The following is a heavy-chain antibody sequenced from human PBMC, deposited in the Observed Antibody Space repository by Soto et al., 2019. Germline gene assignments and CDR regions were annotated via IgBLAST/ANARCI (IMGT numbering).Heavy chain of an antibody. J-gene: IGHJ6*02. D-gene: IGHD2-21*01. CDR2: IFPNTAVT. CDR3: ARLRHMEAGGGLDV. Sequence: ASVKVSCKASGYTFTGYYVHWARQAPGQGLEWIGWIFPNTAVTKYAHSFQGRVTLTADTSIGTAYMELSRLRSDDTAVYYCARLRHMEAGGGLDVWGQGTTVTVSS. V-gene: IGHV1-2*07. CDR1: GYTFTGYY.